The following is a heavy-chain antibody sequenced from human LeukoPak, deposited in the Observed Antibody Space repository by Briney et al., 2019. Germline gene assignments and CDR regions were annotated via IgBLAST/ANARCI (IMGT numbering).Heavy chain of an antibody. CDR1: GFTFSDYY. CDR3: ARVHLTYYYDTSALDY. Sequence: PGGSLRLSCAASGFTFSDYYMSWIRQAPGKGLEWVSYISSSGSTIYYADSVKGRFTISRDNAKNSLYLQMNSLRAEDTAVYYCARVHLTYYYDTSALDYWGQGTLVTVSS. D-gene: IGHD3-22*01. J-gene: IGHJ4*02. V-gene: IGHV3-11*04. CDR2: ISSSGSTI.